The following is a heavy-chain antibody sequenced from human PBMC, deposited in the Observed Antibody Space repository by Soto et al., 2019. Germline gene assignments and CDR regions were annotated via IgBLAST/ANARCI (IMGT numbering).Heavy chain of an antibody. CDR2: ISYDGSNK. V-gene: IGHV3-30-3*01. J-gene: IGHJ6*02. CDR1: GFTFSSYA. Sequence: QVQLVESGGGVVQPGRSLRLSSAASGFTFSSYAMHWVRQAPGKGLEWVAVISYDGSNKYYADSVKGRFTISRDNSKYTLYLQMNSLRAEDTAVYYCARSGDIVVVPAAIRPDYYYYGMDVWGQGTTVTVSS. CDR3: ARSGDIVVVPAAIRPDYYYYGMDV. D-gene: IGHD2-2*02.